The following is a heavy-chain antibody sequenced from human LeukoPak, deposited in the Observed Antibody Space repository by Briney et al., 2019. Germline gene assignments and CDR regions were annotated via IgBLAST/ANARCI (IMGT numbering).Heavy chain of an antibody. Sequence: SVKVSCKASGGTFSSYAISWVRQAPGQGLEWMGGIIPIFGTANYAQKFQGRVTITADESTSTAYMELSSLRSEDTAVYYCARDKFPHYYDSTYYYYMDIWGKGTTVTISS. V-gene: IGHV1-69*13. CDR1: GGTFSSYA. CDR2: IIPIFGTA. J-gene: IGHJ6*03. CDR3: ARDKFPHYYDSTYYYYMDI. D-gene: IGHD3-22*01.